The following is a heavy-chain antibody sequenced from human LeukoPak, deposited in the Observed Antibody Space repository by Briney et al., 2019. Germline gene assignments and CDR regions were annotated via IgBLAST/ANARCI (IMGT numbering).Heavy chain of an antibody. V-gene: IGHV1-69*13. Sequence: GASVKVSCKFSGGTFSSYAFSWVRQAPGQGLKWMGGIVPTFGAVNYAQSFQGRITITADESSKTTYMELSSLRSEDTAVYYCATDFWSGNTNFYYYYMDVWGRGTTVTVSS. CDR2: IVPTFGAV. CDR1: GGTFSSYA. CDR3: ATDFWSGNTNFYYYYMDV. J-gene: IGHJ6*03. D-gene: IGHD3-3*01.